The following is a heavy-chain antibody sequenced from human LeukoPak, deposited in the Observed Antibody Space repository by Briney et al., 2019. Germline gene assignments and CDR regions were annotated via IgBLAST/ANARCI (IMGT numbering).Heavy chain of an antibody. V-gene: IGHV3-30*04. D-gene: IGHD2-15*01. CDR1: GFTFSSYA. CDR3: AKDSIGGFCSGGSCLTLDP. CDR2: ISYDGTNK. Sequence: QSGGSLRLSCAASGFTFSSYAMHWVRQAPGKGLEWVALISYDGTNKYYADSVKGRFTISRDNSKNTLYLQMNSLRAEDTAVYHCAKDSIGGFCSGGSCLTLDPWGQGTLVTVSS. J-gene: IGHJ5*02.